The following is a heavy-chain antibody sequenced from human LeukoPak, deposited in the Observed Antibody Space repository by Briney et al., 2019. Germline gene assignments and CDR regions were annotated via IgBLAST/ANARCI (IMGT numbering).Heavy chain of an antibody. V-gene: IGHV3-74*01. CDR3: ARVPVDGYSTSFDY. D-gene: IGHD2/OR15-2a*01. Sequence: GGSLRLSCAASGFSFTGYWMHWVRQAPGRGLVWISRINIDASVTTYADSVKGRFTIFRDNAKKTAYLQMNSLRAEDTAVYYCARVPVDGYSTSFDYWGQGSLVTVSS. CDR1: GFSFTGYW. J-gene: IGHJ4*02. CDR2: INIDASVT.